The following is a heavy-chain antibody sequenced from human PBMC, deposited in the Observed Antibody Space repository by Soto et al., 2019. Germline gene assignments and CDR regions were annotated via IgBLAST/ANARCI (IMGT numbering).Heavy chain of an antibody. V-gene: IGHV3-21*01. CDR2: ISSSGSDM. CDR1: QFSFGSYM. CDR3: ARGQFSFASAFDH. J-gene: IGHJ4*02. D-gene: IGHD2-2*01. Sequence: EVQLVESGGALVKPGGSLRLSCAASQFSFGSYMMHWVRQAPGKGLEWVSSISSSGSDMYYADSVKGRFTVSRDNAMNSLILQMNSLRAEDTAVYHCARGQFSFASAFDHWRQGTLVPVSS.